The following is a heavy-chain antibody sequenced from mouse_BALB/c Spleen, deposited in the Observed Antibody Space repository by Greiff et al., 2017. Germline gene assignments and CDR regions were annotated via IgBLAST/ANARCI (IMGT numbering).Heavy chain of an antibody. J-gene: IGHJ4*01. Sequence: QVQLKQSGPGLVQPSQSLSITCTVSGFSLTSYGVHWVRQSPGKGLEWLGVIWSGGSTDYNAAFISRLSISKDNSKSQVFFKMNSLQANDTAIYYCARMYGYYDAMDYWGQGTSVTVSS. CDR3: ARMYGYYDAMDY. CDR2: IWSGGST. CDR1: GFSLTSYG. D-gene: IGHD2-2*01. V-gene: IGHV2-2*02.